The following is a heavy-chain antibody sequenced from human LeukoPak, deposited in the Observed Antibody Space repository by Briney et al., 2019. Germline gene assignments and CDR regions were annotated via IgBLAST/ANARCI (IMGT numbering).Heavy chain of an antibody. J-gene: IGHJ4*02. Sequence: GGSLRLSCAASGFTFNNYAMTWVRQAPGKGLEWVSSISGSGRTYYADSVKGRFTISRDDSKNTLYLRMNSLRAEDTAVYYCAKDGPDSSGYHMVRFLDYWGQGTLVSVSS. CDR2: ISGSGRT. CDR3: AKDGPDSSGYHMVRFLDY. D-gene: IGHD3-22*01. V-gene: IGHV3-23*01. CDR1: GFTFNNYA.